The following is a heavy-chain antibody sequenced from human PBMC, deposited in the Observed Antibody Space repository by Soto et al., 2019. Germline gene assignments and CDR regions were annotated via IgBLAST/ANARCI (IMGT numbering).Heavy chain of an antibody. CDR1: GFTFSSYS. J-gene: IGHJ6*02. CDR2: ISSSSSTI. CDR3: ARDHRIAARGYYYYYGMDV. Sequence: EVQLVESGGGLVQPGGSLRLSCAASGFTFSSYSMNWVRQAPGKGLEWVSYISSSSSTIYYADSVKGRFTISRDNAKNSLYLQMNSLRHEDTAVYYCARDHRIAARGYYYYYGMDVWGQGTTVTVSS. V-gene: IGHV3-48*02. D-gene: IGHD6-6*01.